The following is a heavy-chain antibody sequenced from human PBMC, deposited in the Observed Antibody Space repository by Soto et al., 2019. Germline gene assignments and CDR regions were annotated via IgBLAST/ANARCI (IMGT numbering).Heavy chain of an antibody. V-gene: IGHV3-30*18. Sequence: GGSLRLSCAASGFTFSSYGMHWVRQAPGKGLEWVAVISYDGSNKYYADSVKGRFTISRDNSKNTLYLQMNSLRAEDTAVYYWAKEERYYYDSSGYYQGPDYWGQGTLVTVSS. CDR3: AKEERYYYDSSGYYQGPDY. CDR2: ISYDGSNK. CDR1: GFTFSSYG. D-gene: IGHD3-22*01. J-gene: IGHJ4*02.